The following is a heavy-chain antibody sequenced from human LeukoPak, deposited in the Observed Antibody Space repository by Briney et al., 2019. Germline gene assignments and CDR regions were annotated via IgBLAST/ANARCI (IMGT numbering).Heavy chain of an antibody. V-gene: IGHV1-18*01. CDR1: GYTFTSYG. CDR3: ARVRGYYDSSGPRDY. J-gene: IGHJ4*02. D-gene: IGHD3-22*01. CDR2: ISAYNGNT. Sequence: ASVKVSCKASGYTFTSYGISWVRQAPRQGLEWMGWISAYNGNTNYAQKLQGRVTMTTDTSTSTAYMELRSLRSDDTAVYYCARVRGYYDSSGPRDYWGQGTLVTVSS.